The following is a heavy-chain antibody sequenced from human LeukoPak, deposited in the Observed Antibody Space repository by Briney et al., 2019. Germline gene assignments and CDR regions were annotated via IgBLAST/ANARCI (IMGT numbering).Heavy chain of an antibody. J-gene: IGHJ4*02. Sequence: GASVKVSCKASGYTFTGYYMHWVRQAPGQGLEWMGWINPNSGGTNYAQKFQGRVTMTRDISTSTVYMELSRLRSDDTAVYYCARERRTVFNIAVAPDYWGQGTLVTVSS. CDR2: INPNSGGT. CDR1: GYTFTGYY. D-gene: IGHD6-19*01. V-gene: IGHV1-2*02. CDR3: ARERRTVFNIAVAPDY.